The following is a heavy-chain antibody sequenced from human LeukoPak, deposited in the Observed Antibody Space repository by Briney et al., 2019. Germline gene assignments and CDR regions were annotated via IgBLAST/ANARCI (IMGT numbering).Heavy chain of an antibody. CDR1: GFTFSSYA. D-gene: IGHD3-9*01. V-gene: IGHV3-30*04. CDR2: ISYDGSNK. CDR3: ARDQTDDILTGYYSPGRHYYYGTDV. J-gene: IGHJ6*04. Sequence: PGRSLRLSCAASGFTFSSYAMHWVRQAPGKGLEWVAVISYDGSNKYYADSVKGRFTISRDNSKNTLYLQMNSLRAEDTAVYYCARDQTDDILTGYYSPGRHYYYGTDVWGKATTVTVSS.